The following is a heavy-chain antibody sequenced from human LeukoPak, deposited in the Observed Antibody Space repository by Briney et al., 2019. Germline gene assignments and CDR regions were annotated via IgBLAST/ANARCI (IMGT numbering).Heavy chain of an antibody. D-gene: IGHD1-1*01. J-gene: IGHJ4*02. V-gene: IGHV3-7*05. CDR3: VRGRLTTDY. CDR2: IKQDGSEK. Sequence: GGSLRLSCAASGFTFSDYWMTWVRQSPGKGLEWVANIKQDGSEKYYVDSVKGRFTVSRDNAKNSLYLQMISLRAEDTAVYYCVRGRLTTDYWGQGTLVTVSS. CDR1: GFTFSDYW.